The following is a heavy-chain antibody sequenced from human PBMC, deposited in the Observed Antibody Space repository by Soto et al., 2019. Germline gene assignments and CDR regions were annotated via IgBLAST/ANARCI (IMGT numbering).Heavy chain of an antibody. J-gene: IGHJ5*01. Sequence: TFSSYTMNWVRQAPGKGLQWVASITNRGTHTYSADSVKGRFTISRDNDKNSLYLQMNNLRAEDTATYYCTRAHEVAWFDSWGLGTLVTVSS. CDR3: TRAHEVAWFDS. V-gene: IGHV3-21*06. CDR2: ITNRGTHT. CDR1: TFSSYT. D-gene: IGHD2-15*01.